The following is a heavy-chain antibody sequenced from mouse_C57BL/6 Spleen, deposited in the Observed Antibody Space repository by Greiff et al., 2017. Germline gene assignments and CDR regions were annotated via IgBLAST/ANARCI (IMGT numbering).Heavy chain of an antibody. J-gene: IGHJ1*03. CDR1: GFNIKNTY. CDR2: IDPANGNT. CDR3: ARSDYGSSGYFDV. Sequence: VQLKESVAELVRPGASVKLSCTASGFNIKNTYMHWVKQRPEQGLEWIGRIDPANGNTKYAPKFQGKATITADTSSNTAYLQLSSLTSEDTAIYYCARSDYGSSGYFDVWGTGTTVTVSS. V-gene: IGHV14-3*01. D-gene: IGHD1-1*01.